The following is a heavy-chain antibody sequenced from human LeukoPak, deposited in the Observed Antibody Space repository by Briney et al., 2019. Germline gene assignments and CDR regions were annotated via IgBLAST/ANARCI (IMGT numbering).Heavy chain of an antibody. J-gene: IGHJ4*02. V-gene: IGHV4-39*02. CDR3: ARESIAARPRYFDY. Sequence: PSETLSLTCTVSGGSISSSSYYWGWIRQPPGKGLEWIGSIYYSGSTYYNPSLKSRVTISVDTSKNQFSLKLSSVTAADTAVYYCARESIAARPRYFDYWGQGTLVTVSS. CDR2: IYYSGST. D-gene: IGHD6-6*01. CDR1: GGSISSSSYY.